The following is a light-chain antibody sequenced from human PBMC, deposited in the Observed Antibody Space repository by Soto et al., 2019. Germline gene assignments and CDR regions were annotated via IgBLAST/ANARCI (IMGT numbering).Light chain of an antibody. J-gene: IGLJ2*01. Sequence: QSVLTQPPSVSAAPGQKVTISCSGSSSNIGSDYVSWYQQLPGTAPKLLIYENSERPSGIPDRFSGSKSGTSATLGITGLQTGDEADYHCGAWDSSLTGGVFGGGTKLTVL. CDR3: GAWDSSLTGGV. CDR1: SSNIGSDY. V-gene: IGLV1-51*02. CDR2: ENS.